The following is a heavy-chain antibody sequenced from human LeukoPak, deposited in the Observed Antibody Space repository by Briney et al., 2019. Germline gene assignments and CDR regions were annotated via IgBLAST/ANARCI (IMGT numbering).Heavy chain of an antibody. Sequence: GGSLRLSCAASGFTFSSYAMSWVRQAPGKGPEWVSAISGSGGSTYYADSVKGRFTISRDNSQNTLYLQMNSLRAEDTAVYYCAKDEEYSTSWSRGYFDYWGQGTLVTVSS. CDR3: AKDEEYSTSWSRGYFDY. J-gene: IGHJ4*02. CDR2: ISGSGGST. V-gene: IGHV3-23*01. CDR1: GFTFSSYA. D-gene: IGHD6-13*01.